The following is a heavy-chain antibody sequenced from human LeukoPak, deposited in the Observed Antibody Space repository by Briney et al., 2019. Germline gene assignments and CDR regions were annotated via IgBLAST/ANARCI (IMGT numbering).Heavy chain of an antibody. CDR2: IHTSGGT. V-gene: IGHV4-4*07. CDR1: GGSISSYY. CDR3: ARDTYYYDSSGYSSFDY. Sequence: PSETLSLTCTVSGGSISSYYWSWIRQPAGKGLEWIGRIHTSGGTNYNPSLKSRVTMSVDTSKNQFSLKLSSVTAADTAVYYCARDTYYYDSSGYSSFDYWGQGTLVTVSS. J-gene: IGHJ4*02. D-gene: IGHD3-22*01.